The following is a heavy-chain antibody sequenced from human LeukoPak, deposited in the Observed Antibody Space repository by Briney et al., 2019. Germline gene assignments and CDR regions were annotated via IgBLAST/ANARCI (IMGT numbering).Heavy chain of an antibody. CDR2: ISGSGAST. Sequence: GGSLRLSCLTSGFTFSTNAMSWVRQAPGKGLEWISGISGSGASTYYADSVTGRFTISRDNSRNTLHLQMNSLRGDDTAVYYCAKDVGKWESLHFFDYWGQGTLVTVS. CDR1: GFTFSTNA. CDR3: AKDVGKWESLHFFDY. D-gene: IGHD1-26*01. V-gene: IGHV3-23*01. J-gene: IGHJ4*02.